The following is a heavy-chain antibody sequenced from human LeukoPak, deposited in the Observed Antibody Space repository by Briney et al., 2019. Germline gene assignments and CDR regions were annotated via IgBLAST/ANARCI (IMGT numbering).Heavy chain of an antibody. J-gene: IGHJ5*02. CDR1: GGSISSYY. Sequence: SETLSLTCTVSGGSISSYYWSWIRQPPGKGLEWIGYIYYSGSTNYNPSLKSRVTISVDTSKNQFPLKLSSVTAADTAVYYCALEQGYCSSTSCLNWFDPWGQGTLVTVSS. D-gene: IGHD2-2*01. CDR2: IYYSGST. CDR3: ALEQGYCSSTSCLNWFDP. V-gene: IGHV4-59*01.